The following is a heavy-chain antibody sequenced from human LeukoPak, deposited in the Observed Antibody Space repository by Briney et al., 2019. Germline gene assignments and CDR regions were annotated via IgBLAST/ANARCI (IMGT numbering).Heavy chain of an antibody. D-gene: IGHD2-2*01. CDR2: IIYNGGT. J-gene: IGHJ4*02. CDR1: GGSTSSYY. V-gene: IGHV4-59*08. CDR3: ARNGSVSRGALV. Sequence: ATLLLTCTAAGGSTSSYYWRCILQPPPKRRLWWVDIIYNGGTNYNPSPQSRVTISVDPSKTQFSLRRSSVTAADTALYYWARNGSVSRGALVWGQGTLVTLSS.